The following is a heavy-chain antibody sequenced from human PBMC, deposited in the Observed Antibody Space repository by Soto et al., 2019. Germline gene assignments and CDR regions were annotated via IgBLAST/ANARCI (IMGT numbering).Heavy chain of an antibody. D-gene: IGHD6-13*01. V-gene: IGHV4-59*01. CDR1: GGSIRSYD. CDR2: IYYSGST. J-gene: IGHJ5*02. CDR3: ARGGYSSSWPPRWRWFDP. Sequence: SETLSLTCTVSGGSIRSYDWSWIRQPPGKGLEWIGYIYYSGSTNYNPSLKSRVTISVDTSKNQFSLKLSSVTAADTAVYYCARGGYSSSWPPRWRWFDPWGQGTLVTVS.